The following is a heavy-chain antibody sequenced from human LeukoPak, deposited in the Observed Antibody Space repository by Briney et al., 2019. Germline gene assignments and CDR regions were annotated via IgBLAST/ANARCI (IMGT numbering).Heavy chain of an antibody. CDR1: GFTVSSNY. CDR3: ARQVGVPTVFDY. D-gene: IGHD4-11*01. V-gene: IGHV3-66*04. Sequence: GGSLSLSCAASGFTVSSNYMSCVRQAPGKGLEWVSALYSGATTYYSDSVKGRFTISTDNSKNTLYLQMDSLRSEDTAVYYCARQVGVPTVFDYWGQGTLVTGSS. J-gene: IGHJ4*02. CDR2: LYSGATT.